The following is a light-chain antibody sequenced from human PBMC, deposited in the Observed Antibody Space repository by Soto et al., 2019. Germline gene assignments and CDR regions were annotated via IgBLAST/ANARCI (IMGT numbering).Light chain of an antibody. CDR3: HQYNNWPPRYT. J-gene: IGKJ2*01. CDR1: QRVSSN. CDR2: GAS. Sequence: EIVMTQSPATLSVSPGERATLSCRASQRVSSNLAWYQQKPGQAPRLLIYGASTRATGIPARFSGSGSGTEFTLTISSLQAEDFAVYYCHQYNNWPPRYTFGQGTKLEIK. V-gene: IGKV3-15*01.